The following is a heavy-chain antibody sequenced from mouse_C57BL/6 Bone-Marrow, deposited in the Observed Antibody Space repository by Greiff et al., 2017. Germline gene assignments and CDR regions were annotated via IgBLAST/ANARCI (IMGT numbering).Heavy chain of an antibody. CDR2: ISSGGSYT. D-gene: IGHD3-1*01. V-gene: IGHV5-6*01. CDR3: ARHGHGYYAMGY. CDR1: GFTFSSYG. J-gene: IGHJ4*01. Sequence: EVKLVESGGDLVKPGGSLKLSCAASGFTFSSYGMSWVRQTPDKRLEWVATISSGGSYTYYPDSVKGRFTISRDNAKNTLYLHMSSLKSEDTAMYYCARHGHGYYAMGYWGQGTSVTVSS.